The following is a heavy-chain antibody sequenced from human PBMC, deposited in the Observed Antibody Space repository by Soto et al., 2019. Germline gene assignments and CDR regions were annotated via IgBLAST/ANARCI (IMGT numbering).Heavy chain of an antibody. Sequence: QLQLQESGPGLVKPSETLSLTCTVSGGSISSSSYYWGWIRQPPGKGLEWIGSIYYSGSTYYNPSLKSRVTISVDTSKNQFSLKLSSVTAADTAVYYCARTALDIAVANLPDYWGQGTLVTVSS. CDR2: IYYSGST. J-gene: IGHJ4*02. V-gene: IGHV4-39*01. CDR1: GGSISSSSYY. CDR3: ARTALDIAVANLPDY. D-gene: IGHD6-19*01.